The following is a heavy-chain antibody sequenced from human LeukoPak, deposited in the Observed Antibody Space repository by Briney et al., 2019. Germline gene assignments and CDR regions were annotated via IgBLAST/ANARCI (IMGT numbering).Heavy chain of an antibody. Sequence: GGSLRLSCVVSGFTFSSYWMHWVRQAPGKGLVWVSRIDSDGRTTNYADSVKGRFTISRDNAKNTLYLQMNSLRAEDTAVYYCARGGSSGWYGDPFDYWGQGTLVTVSS. V-gene: IGHV3-74*01. CDR2: IDSDGRTT. CDR1: GFTFSSYW. D-gene: IGHD6-19*01. J-gene: IGHJ4*02. CDR3: ARGGSSGWYGDPFDY.